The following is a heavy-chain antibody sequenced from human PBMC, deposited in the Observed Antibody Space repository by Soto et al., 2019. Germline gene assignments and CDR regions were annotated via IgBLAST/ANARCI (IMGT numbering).Heavy chain of an antibody. CDR3: ASGRDQPPVGLYFDS. CDR2: IIPMFGTP. J-gene: IGHJ4*02. CDR1: GDAFSNYI. Sequence: QVQLVQSGAEVKKPGSSVKVSCKASGDAFSNYIFDWVRQAPGQGLEWMGGIIPMFGTPKYAETFQDRVTISADVSTATAYMELTSLRFDVTAVYYCASGRDQPPVGLYFDSWGEGTRVTVSS. D-gene: IGHD1-26*01. V-gene: IGHV1-69*01.